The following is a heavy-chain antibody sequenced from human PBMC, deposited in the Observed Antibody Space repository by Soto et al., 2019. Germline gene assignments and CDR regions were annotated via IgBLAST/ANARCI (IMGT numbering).Heavy chain of an antibody. V-gene: IGHV3-49*04. Sequence: GGSLRLSCTASGFTFGDYAISWVRQAPGKGLEWVGFIRSKAYGGATEYAASVKGRFTISRDDSKSIAYLQMNSLKTEDTAVYYCTRDSYYDFWSGYFADVYYYYGMDVWGQGTTVTVSS. J-gene: IGHJ6*02. CDR2: IRSKAYGGAT. D-gene: IGHD3-3*01. CDR3: TRDSYYDFWSGYFADVYYYYGMDV. CDR1: GFTFGDYA.